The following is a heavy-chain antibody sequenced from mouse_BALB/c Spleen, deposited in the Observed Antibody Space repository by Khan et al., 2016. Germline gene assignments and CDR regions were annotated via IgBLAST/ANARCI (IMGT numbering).Heavy chain of an antibody. J-gene: IGHJ4*01. CDR2: IWGGGVT. V-gene: IGHV2-6-4*01. CDR1: GFSLSRYS. CDR3: ASYGGGAMDY. D-gene: IGHD1-2*01. Sequence: QVQLKESGPGLVAPSQSLSITCTVSGFSLSRYSVHWVRQPPGKGLEWLGMIWGGGVTDYNSALKSRLSISKDNSKSQVFLKMNSLQTDDTAMYYGASYGGGAMDYWGQGTSVTVSS.